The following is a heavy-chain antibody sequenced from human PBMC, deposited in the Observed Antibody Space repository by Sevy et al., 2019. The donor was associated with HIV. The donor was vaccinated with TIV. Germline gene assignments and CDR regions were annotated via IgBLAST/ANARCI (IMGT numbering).Heavy chain of an antibody. CDR2: IWHDGSKK. CDR1: GFTFSSYA. J-gene: IGHJ4*02. Sequence: GGSLRLSCAASGFTFSSYAMHWVRQAPGKGLEWVGFIWHDGSKKYYVDSVRGRFTFSRDNSKITLFLQVSSLRAEDTAVYYCARGRVGATSSYYFDYWGQGTLVTVSS. V-gene: IGHV3-33*01. CDR3: ARGRVGATSSYYFDY. D-gene: IGHD1-26*01.